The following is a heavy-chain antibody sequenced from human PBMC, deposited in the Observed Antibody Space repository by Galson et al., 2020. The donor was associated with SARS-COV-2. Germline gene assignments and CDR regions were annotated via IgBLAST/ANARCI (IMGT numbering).Heavy chain of an antibody. D-gene: IGHD3-3*01. Sequence: GGSLRLSCAASGFTFSTHTMHWVRQAPGKGLEWVAVTSYDETNRYYADSVRGRFTISRDNPKNTLYLQMSRLRPEDTAVYYCARTPLYDPYGMDVWGQGTTVIVSS. CDR2: TSYDETNR. CDR1: GFTFSTHT. J-gene: IGHJ6*02. V-gene: IGHV3-30*04. CDR3: ARTPLYDPYGMDV.